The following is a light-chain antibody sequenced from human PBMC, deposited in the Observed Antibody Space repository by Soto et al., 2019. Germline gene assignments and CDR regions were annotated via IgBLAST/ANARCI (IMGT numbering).Light chain of an antibody. CDR3: QQLNSYPRT. Sequence: DIQLTQSPSFLYASVGDRVTITCRASQGIGSYLAWYQQRPWKAPKLLIYAASTLQSGVPSRFRCSGSGTEFTLTIRSRQPEDFANFYSQQLNSYPRTFGQGTKLEIK. CDR1: QGIGSY. V-gene: IGKV1-9*01. CDR2: AAS. J-gene: IGKJ2*01.